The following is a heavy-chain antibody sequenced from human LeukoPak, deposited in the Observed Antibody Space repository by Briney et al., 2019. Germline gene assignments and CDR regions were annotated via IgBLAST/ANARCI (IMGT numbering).Heavy chain of an antibody. CDR3: AKGDSGDFYLDC. V-gene: IGHV3-30*18. CDR2: ISSDGSDK. D-gene: IGHD2-21*01. CDR1: GFTFSDYD. J-gene: IGHJ4*02. Sequence: GSLRLSCAASGFTFSDYDIHWVRQAPGKGLEWVAVISSDGSDKSYADSVKGRFTISRDNSKNTLCLQLHSPSAEDTAVYYCAKGDSGDFYLDCWGQGTLVTASS.